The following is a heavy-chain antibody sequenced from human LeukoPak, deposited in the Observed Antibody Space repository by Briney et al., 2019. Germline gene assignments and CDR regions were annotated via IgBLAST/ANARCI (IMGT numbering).Heavy chain of an antibody. J-gene: IGHJ3*02. D-gene: IGHD6-13*01. Sequence: SQTLSLTCTVSGGSISSGDYYWSWIRQPPGKGLEWIGYIYYSGSTNYNPSLKSRVTISVDTSKNQFSLKLSSVTAADTAVYYCARGSGVAAAPLATGDFDIWGQGTMVTVSS. CDR1: GGSISSGDYY. CDR3: ARGSGVAAAPLATGDFDI. CDR2: IYYSGST. V-gene: IGHV4-61*08.